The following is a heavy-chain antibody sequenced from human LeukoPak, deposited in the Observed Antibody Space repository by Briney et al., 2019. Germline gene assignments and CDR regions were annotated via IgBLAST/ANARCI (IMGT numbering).Heavy chain of an antibody. D-gene: IGHD3-22*01. Sequence: GGSLRLSCGASGFIFSTYEMNWVRQAPGKGLEWVSYISYSGRTIYYADSVEGRFTISRDNAKNSLYLQMNSLRVEDTAVYYCARDGRWINYYDGSAPLWGQGTLVTVSS. CDR2: ISYSGRTI. CDR3: ARDGRWINYYDGSAPL. V-gene: IGHV3-48*03. J-gene: IGHJ4*02. CDR1: GFIFSTYE.